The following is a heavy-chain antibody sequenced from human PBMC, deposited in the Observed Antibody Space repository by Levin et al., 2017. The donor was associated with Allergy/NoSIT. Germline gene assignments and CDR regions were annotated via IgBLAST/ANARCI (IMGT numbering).Heavy chain of an antibody. V-gene: IGHV3-30-3*01. CDR1: GFTFSSYA. Sequence: PGESLKISCAASGFTFSSYAMHWVRQAPGKGLEWVAVISYDGSNKYYADSVKGRFTISRDNSKNTLYLQMNSLRAEDTAVYYCARDLTTYISSGWYNYYYYGMDVWGQGTTVTVSS. D-gene: IGHD6-19*01. CDR2: ISYDGSNK. J-gene: IGHJ6*02. CDR3: ARDLTTYISSGWYNYYYYGMDV.